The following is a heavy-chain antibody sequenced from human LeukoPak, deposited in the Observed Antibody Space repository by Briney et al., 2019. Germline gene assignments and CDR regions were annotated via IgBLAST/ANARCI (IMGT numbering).Heavy chain of an antibody. V-gene: IGHV3-30-3*01. CDR1: GFTFSSYA. CDR2: ISYDGSNK. D-gene: IGHD2-2*01. J-gene: IGHJ4*02. Sequence: GSLRLSCAASGFTFSSYAMHWVRQAPGKGLEWVAVISYDGSNKYYADSVKGRFTISRDNSKNTLYLQMNSLRAEDTAVYYCARVRGYCSSTSCFNFDYWGQRTLVTVSS. CDR3: ARVRGYCSSTSCFNFDY.